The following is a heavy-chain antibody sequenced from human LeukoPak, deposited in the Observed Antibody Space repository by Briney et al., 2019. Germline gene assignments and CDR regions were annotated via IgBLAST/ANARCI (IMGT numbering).Heavy chain of an antibody. V-gene: IGHV1-69*06. CDR3: ATGWETGYSYGYVVLGY. Sequence: ASVKVSCKASGGTFSSYAISWVRQAPGQGLEWMGGIIPIFGTANYAQKFQGRVTMAEDTSTDTAYMELSSLRSEDTAVYYCATGWETGYSYGYVVLGYWGQGTLVTVSS. CDR1: GGTFSSYA. J-gene: IGHJ4*02. D-gene: IGHD5-18*01. CDR2: IIPIFGTA.